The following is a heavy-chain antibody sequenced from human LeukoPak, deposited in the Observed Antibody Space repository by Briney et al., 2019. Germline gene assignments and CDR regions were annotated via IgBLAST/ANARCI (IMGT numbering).Heavy chain of an antibody. CDR2: IYYSGST. V-gene: IGHV4-59*12. Sequence: SETLSLTCTVSGGSISSYYWTWIRQPPGKGLEWIGYIYYSGSTNQNPSLKSRVTISVDTSKNQFSLKLSSVTAADTAVYYCAREKAFGYPDAFNIWGQGTMVTVSS. CDR3: AREKAFGYPDAFNI. D-gene: IGHD5-18*01. CDR1: GGSISSYY. J-gene: IGHJ3*02.